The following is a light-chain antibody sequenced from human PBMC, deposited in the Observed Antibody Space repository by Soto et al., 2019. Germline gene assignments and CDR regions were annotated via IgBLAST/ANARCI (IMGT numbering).Light chain of an antibody. CDR1: QSVSSSY. J-gene: IGKJ1*01. V-gene: IGKV3-20*01. Sequence: EIVWTQSPGTLSLSPGERAPLSCRARQSVSSSYLAWYQQKPGQAPRLLIYGASSRATGIPDRFSGSGSGTDFTLTISRMEPEDFALYYCQQYGSWTFGQGTKVDIK. CDR3: QQYGSWT. CDR2: GAS.